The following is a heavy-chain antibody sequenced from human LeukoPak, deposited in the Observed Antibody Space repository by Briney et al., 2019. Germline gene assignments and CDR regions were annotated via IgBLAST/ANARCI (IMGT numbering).Heavy chain of an antibody. Sequence: PGGSLRLSCAASGFTFSSYWMSWVRQAPGKGLEWVANIKQDGSEKYYVDSVKGRFTISRDNAKNSLYLQMNSLRAEDTAVYYCAREDLGYGDYRNFDYWGQGTLVTVSS. CDR3: AREDLGYGDYRNFDY. V-gene: IGHV3-7*01. J-gene: IGHJ4*02. CDR2: IKQDGSEK. D-gene: IGHD4-17*01. CDR1: GFTFSSYW.